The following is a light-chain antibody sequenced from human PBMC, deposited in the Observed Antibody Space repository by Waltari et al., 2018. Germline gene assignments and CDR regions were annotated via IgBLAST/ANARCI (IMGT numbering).Light chain of an antibody. Sequence: DVVMTQSPLSLPVTLGQPASISCRSSQSLVHSDGNTYLNWFLQRPGQSPRRLISKVSKRDAGVPDRLSGSGSGTDFTLKISRVEAEDVGIYYCMQGTHWPPITFGQGTRLEIK. CDR1: QSLVHSDGNTY. J-gene: IGKJ5*01. CDR2: KVS. V-gene: IGKV2-30*02. CDR3: MQGTHWPPIT.